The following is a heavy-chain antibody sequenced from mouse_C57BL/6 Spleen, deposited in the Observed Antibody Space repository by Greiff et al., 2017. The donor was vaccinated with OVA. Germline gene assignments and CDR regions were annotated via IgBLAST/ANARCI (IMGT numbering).Heavy chain of an antibody. CDR3: AHGRGYFDY. CDR1: GFTFSDYG. V-gene: IGHV5-17*01. J-gene: IGHJ2*01. CDR2: ISSGSSTI. D-gene: IGHD1-1*02. Sequence: DVKLVESGGGLVKPGGSLKLSCAASGFTFSDYGMHWVRQAPEKGLEWVAYISSGSSTIYYADTVKGRFTISRDNAKNTLFLQMTSLRSEDTAMYYCAHGRGYFDYWGQGTTLTVSS.